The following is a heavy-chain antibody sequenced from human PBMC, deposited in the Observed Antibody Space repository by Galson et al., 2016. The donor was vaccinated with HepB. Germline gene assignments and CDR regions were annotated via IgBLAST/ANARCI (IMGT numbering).Heavy chain of an antibody. V-gene: IGHV3-74*01. CDR2: ISSDESRT. J-gene: IGHJ5*02. CDR3: ARDLMSPYNWFDP. Sequence: SLRLSCAASGFTFSSYWMHWVRQAPGKGLVWVSRISSDESRTSYADSVKGRFTISRDNAKNTLYLQMNSLRAEDTAVYYCARDLMSPYNWFDPWGQGALVTVSS. CDR1: GFTFSSYW.